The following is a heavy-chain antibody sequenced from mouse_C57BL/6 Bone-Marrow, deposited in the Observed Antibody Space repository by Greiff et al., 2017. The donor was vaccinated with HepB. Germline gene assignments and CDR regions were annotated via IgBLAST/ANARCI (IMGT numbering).Heavy chain of an antibody. CDR3: TIPYSKEDY. Sequence: VQLQQSGAELVRPGASVKLSCTASGFNIKDDYMHWVKQRPEQGLEWIGWIDPEIGDTEYASKFQGKATITADTSSNTAYLQLSSLTSEDTAVYYCTIPYSKEDYWGQGTTLTVSS. J-gene: IGHJ2*01. D-gene: IGHD2-5*01. CDR2: IDPEIGDT. V-gene: IGHV14-4*01. CDR1: GFNIKDDY.